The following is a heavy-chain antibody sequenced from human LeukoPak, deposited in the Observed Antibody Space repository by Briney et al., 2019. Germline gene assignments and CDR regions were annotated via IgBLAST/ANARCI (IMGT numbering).Heavy chain of an antibody. CDR2: ISHDGVTT. CDR3: VTLAVAGY. Sequence: PGGSLRLSCSASGFAFSVSAMQWVRQPPGKGLEYVSAISHDGVTTYYADSVKGRFTISRDNSKNTLYLQMSCLRPDDTAVYYCVTLAVAGYWGQGTVVTVSS. CDR1: GFAFSVSA. V-gene: IGHV3-64D*09. D-gene: IGHD6-19*01. J-gene: IGHJ4*02.